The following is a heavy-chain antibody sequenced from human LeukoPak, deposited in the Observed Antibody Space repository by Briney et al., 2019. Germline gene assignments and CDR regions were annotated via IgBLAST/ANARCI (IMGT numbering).Heavy chain of an antibody. Sequence: ASVKVSCKASGYTFTSNYIHWVRQAPGQGLEWMGMIYPRDGSTSYAQKFQGRVTVTRDTSTSTVHMELSGLRSEDTAVYYCARDQEGFDYWGQGTLVPVSS. CDR1: GYTFTSNY. CDR2: IYPRDGST. V-gene: IGHV1-46*01. CDR3: ARDQEGFDY. J-gene: IGHJ4*02.